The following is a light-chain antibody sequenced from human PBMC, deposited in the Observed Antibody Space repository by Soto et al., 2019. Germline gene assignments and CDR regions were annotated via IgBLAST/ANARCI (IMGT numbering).Light chain of an antibody. CDR3: QQYYNWPQIT. J-gene: IGKJ5*01. V-gene: IGKV3-15*01. Sequence: EIVMTQSPATLSVSAGGGARLSCRASQSVSSNLAWSQQKPGQAPKLLIYDATTRATAIPARFSGSRSATEFTLTISSLQSEDFALYYCQQYYNWPQITFGQGTRLEIK. CDR2: DAT. CDR1: QSVSSN.